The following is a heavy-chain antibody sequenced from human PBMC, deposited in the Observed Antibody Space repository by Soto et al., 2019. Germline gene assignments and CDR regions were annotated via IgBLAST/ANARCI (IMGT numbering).Heavy chain of an antibody. V-gene: IGHV3-30-3*01. CDR1: GFTFNNYA. CDR3: ARDLDRYGVVTGTYVMDV. CDR2: ISYDGSNK. D-gene: IGHD5-18*01. Sequence: QVQLVESGGGVVQPGRSLRFSCAASGFTFNNYAIHWARQAPGKGLEWVAVISYDGSNKYYADSGKARFTISRDNSKNTLYLQMNSLRAEDTAVYYCARDLDRYGVVTGTYVMDVWGQGTTVTVSS. J-gene: IGHJ6*01.